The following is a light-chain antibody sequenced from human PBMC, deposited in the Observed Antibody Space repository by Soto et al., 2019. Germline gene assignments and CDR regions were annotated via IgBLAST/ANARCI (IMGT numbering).Light chain of an antibody. Sequence: QSVLTQPPSASGSPGQSVTISCTGTSSDVGGYNYVSWYQHHPGKAPKLIIYEVTKRPSGVPDRFSGSKSGNTASLTVSGLQAEDEADYYCSSYAGINHVLFGGGTKLTVL. J-gene: IGLJ3*02. V-gene: IGLV2-8*01. CDR3: SSYAGINHVL. CDR2: EVT. CDR1: SSDVGGYNY.